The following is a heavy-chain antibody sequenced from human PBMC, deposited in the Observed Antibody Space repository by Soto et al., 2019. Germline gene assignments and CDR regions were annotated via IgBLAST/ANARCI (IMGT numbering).Heavy chain of an antibody. D-gene: IGHD5-12*01. CDR1: GFSISSYA. V-gene: IGHV3-23*01. CDR3: AKSAGYESLVVSNT. CDR2: ISGSDT. J-gene: IGHJ4*02. Sequence: EVQLLESGGGLVKPGGSLRLSCAASGFSISSYAMNWVRQAPGKGLEWVSVISGSDTFYADSVKGRFTISRDNSKNTLYLQMDSLIAEDTAVYFCAKSAGYESLVVSNTWGQGTLVTVSS.